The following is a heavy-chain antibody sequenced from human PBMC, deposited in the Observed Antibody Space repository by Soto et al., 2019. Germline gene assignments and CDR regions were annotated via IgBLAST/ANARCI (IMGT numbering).Heavy chain of an antibody. Sequence: SETLSLTCNVSGVSIIYTSYYWGWIRQPPWKGLEWIGTIYFNGNTFYNPSLKSRLTISVDTSKNQISLRLTSVTAADTAVYYCARQGSYWGHGTLVTASS. CDR2: IYFNGNT. V-gene: IGHV4-39*01. CDR3: ARQGSY. J-gene: IGHJ4*01. CDR1: GVSIIYTSYY.